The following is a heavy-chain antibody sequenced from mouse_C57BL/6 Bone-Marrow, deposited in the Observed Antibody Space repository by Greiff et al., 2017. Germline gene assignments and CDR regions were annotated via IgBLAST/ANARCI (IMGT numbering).Heavy chain of an antibody. CDR3: ASGGILYGNYVDY. Sequence: VQVVESGAELARPGASVKLSCKASGYTFTSYGISWVKQRTGQGLEWIGEIYPRSGNTYYNDKFKGKSTLPSDKYSSTAYMELRSLTSEDSAVYFCASGGILYGNYVDYWGQGTTLTVSS. CDR2: IYPRSGNT. CDR1: GYTFTSYG. D-gene: IGHD2-1*01. V-gene: IGHV1-81*01. J-gene: IGHJ2*01.